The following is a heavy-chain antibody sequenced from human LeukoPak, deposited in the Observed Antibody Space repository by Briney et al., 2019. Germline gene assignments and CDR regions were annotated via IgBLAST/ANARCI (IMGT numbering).Heavy chain of an antibody. V-gene: IGHV4-34*01. CDR2: INHSGST. CDR1: GGSFSGYY. CDR3: ARGVGLYFDY. D-gene: IGHD3-16*01. J-gene: IGHJ4*02. Sequence: SETLSLTCAVYGGSFSGYYWSWIRQPPGKGLEWIGEINHSGSTNYNPPLKSRVTISVDTSKNQFSLKLSSVTAADTAVYYCARGVGLYFDYWGQGTLVTVSS.